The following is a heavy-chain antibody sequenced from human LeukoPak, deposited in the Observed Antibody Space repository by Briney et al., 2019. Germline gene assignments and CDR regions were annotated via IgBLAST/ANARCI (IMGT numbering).Heavy chain of an antibody. D-gene: IGHD1-26*01. CDR2: ISGSGDST. Sequence: PGGSLRLSCAASGFTFSSYAMSWVRQSPGKGLQWVSAISGSGDSTYYADSVKGRFTISKDNSKNTLYLKMNSLRAEDTAVYYCAKEGFVGATTYYWDQGTLVTVSS. CDR3: AKEGFVGATTYY. CDR1: GFTFSSYA. V-gene: IGHV3-23*01. J-gene: IGHJ4*02.